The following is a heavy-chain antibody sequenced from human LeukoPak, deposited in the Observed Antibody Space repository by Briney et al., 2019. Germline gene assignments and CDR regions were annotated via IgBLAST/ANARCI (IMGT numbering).Heavy chain of an antibody. J-gene: IGHJ1*01. CDR1: GFTFSSYG. V-gene: IGHV3-30*03. D-gene: IGHD7-27*01. CDR3: ARSLGTSSSHFQH. Sequence: PGRSLRPSCAASGFTFSSYGMHWVRQAPGKGLEWVAVISYDGSNKYYADSVKGRFTISRDNAENSLYLQMNSLRAEDTAVYYCARSLGTSSSHFQHWGQGTLVTVSS. CDR2: ISYDGSNK.